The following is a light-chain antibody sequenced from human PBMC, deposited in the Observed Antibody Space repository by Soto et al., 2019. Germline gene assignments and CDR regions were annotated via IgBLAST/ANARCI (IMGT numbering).Light chain of an antibody. CDR3: QSYDTNNWV. CDR1: SGRITSKY. CDR2: EDN. J-gene: IGLJ3*02. Sequence: NFMLTQPHSVSESPGKTVTISCTRSSGRITSKYVHWYQQRPGSSPTTVIYEDNRRPSGVPDRFSGSVDSASNSASLTISGLQTEDEADYYFQSYDTNNWVFGGGTKLPDL. V-gene: IGLV6-57*01.